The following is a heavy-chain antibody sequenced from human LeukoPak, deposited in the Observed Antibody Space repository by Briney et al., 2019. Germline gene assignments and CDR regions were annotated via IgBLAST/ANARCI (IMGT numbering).Heavy chain of an antibody. CDR2: MNPNSGNT. CDR3: ARKPAVAGTTLDY. D-gene: IGHD6-19*01. J-gene: IGHJ4*02. Sequence: ASVKVSCKASGYTFTSYDINWVRQATGQGLEWMGWMNPNSGNTGYAQKFQGRVTMTRNTSISTAYMELSSPRSEDTAVYYCARKPAVAGTTLDYWGQGTLVTVSS. CDR1: GYTFTSYD. V-gene: IGHV1-8*01.